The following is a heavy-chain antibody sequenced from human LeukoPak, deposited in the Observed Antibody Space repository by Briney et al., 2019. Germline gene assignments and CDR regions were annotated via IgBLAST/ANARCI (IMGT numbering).Heavy chain of an antibody. D-gene: IGHD6-19*01. CDR3: ARGRSGWYKYFPYNWFDP. CDR1: GGSFSGYY. CDR2: INHSGST. V-gene: IGHV4-34*01. Sequence: SETLSLTCAVYGGSFSGYYWSWIRQPPGKGLEWIGEINHSGSTNHNPSLKSRVTISVDTSKNQFSPKLSSVTAADTAVYYCARGRSGWYKYFPYNWFDPWGQGTLVTVSS. J-gene: IGHJ5*02.